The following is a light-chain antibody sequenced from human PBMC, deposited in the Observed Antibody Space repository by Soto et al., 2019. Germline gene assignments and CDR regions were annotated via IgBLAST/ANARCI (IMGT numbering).Light chain of an antibody. Sequence: EIMVTQSAATLSLATGERVTLSCRASQSVRNTYFAWFQQKPGRAPGLLIYDASSRATGIPDRFSGSGSGTDFTLTISRLEPEDFAVYYCQQYSKSITFGQRTRLEIK. CDR3: QQYSKSIT. CDR2: DAS. CDR1: QSVRNTY. V-gene: IGKV3-20*01. J-gene: IGKJ5*01.